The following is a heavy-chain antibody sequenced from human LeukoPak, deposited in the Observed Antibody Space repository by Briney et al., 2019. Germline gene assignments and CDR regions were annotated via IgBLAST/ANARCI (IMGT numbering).Heavy chain of an antibody. CDR1: GYTFTSYY. V-gene: IGHV1-46*01. J-gene: IGHJ6*02. D-gene: IGHD5-18*01. CDR2: INPSGGST. CDR3: ARDPRIHGMDV. Sequence: GASVKVSCKASGYTFTSYYMHWVRQAPGQGLEWMGIINPSGGSTSYAQKFQGRVTMTRDTSTSTVYMELSSLRSDDTAVYYCARDPRIHGMDVWGQGTTVTVSS.